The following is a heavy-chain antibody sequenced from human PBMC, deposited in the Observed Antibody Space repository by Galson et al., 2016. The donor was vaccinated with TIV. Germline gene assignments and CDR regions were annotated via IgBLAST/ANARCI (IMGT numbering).Heavy chain of an antibody. Sequence: SLRLSCAASGFTFSIYNMNWVRQAPGKGLEWISYISTTSSLIYYADSVRGRFTISRDNAKNSLYLQMNSLRADDTAVYYCAREGRDGYNPYFDYWGQGTLDTVSS. CDR3: AREGRDGYNPYFDY. CDR1: GFTFSIYN. D-gene: IGHD5-24*01. V-gene: IGHV3-48*01. CDR2: ISTTSSLI. J-gene: IGHJ4*02.